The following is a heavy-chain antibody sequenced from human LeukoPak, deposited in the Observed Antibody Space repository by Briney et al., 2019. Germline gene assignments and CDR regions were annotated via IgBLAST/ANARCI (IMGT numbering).Heavy chain of an antibody. D-gene: IGHD6-13*01. CDR3: ARHQTYRAAADP. J-gene: IGHJ5*02. V-gene: IGHV4-59*08. CDR1: GGSISSYY. Sequence: SETLSLTCTVSGGSISSYYWSWIRQPPGKGLEWIGYIYYSGSTNYNPSLKSRVTISVDTSKNQFSLKLSSVTAADTAVYYCARHQTYRAAADPWGQGTLVTVSS. CDR2: IYYSGST.